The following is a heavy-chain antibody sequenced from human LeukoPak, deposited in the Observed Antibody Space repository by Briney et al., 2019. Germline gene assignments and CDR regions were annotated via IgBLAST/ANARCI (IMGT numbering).Heavy chain of an antibody. V-gene: IGHV3-30*18. D-gene: IGHD6-25*01. CDR3: AKGPWYGCATGEDF. CDR2: LSYNGNDK. Sequence: GGSLRPSCTASGFTLSHQDMHWVRQAPGKGLEWVAVLSYNGNDKYYLASVVGRFTISRDNSENTLFLQMNSLRGEDTAVYYCAKGPWYGCATGEDFWGQGTLVTVSS. J-gene: IGHJ4*02. CDR1: GFTLSHQD.